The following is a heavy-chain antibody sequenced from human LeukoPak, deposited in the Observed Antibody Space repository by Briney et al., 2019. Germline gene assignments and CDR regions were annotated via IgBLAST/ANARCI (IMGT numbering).Heavy chain of an antibody. CDR1: GGSFSGYY. D-gene: IGHD6-25*01. CDR3: ARAQGLRAYYYYGMDV. CDR2: INHSGST. Sequence: SEALSLTCAVYGGSFSGYYRSWIRQPPGKGLEWIGEINHSGSTNYNPSLKSRVTISVDTSKNQFSLKLSSVTAADTAVYYCARAQGLRAYYYYGMDVWGQGTTVTVSS. J-gene: IGHJ6*02. V-gene: IGHV4-34*01.